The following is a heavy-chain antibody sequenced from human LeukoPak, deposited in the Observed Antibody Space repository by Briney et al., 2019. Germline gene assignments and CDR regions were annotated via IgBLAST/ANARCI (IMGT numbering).Heavy chain of an antibody. CDR1: GYTFTSYG. CDR2: ISAYNGNT. J-gene: IGHJ5*02. D-gene: IGHD3-10*01. CDR3: ARGLVLWFGDNNWFDP. V-gene: IGHV1-18*01. Sequence: GASVKVSCKASGYTFTSYGISWVRQAPGQGLEWMGWISAYNGNTNYAQKLQGRVTMTTDTSTSTAYMELRSLRSDDTAVYYCARGLVLWFGDNNWFDPWGQGTLVTVSS.